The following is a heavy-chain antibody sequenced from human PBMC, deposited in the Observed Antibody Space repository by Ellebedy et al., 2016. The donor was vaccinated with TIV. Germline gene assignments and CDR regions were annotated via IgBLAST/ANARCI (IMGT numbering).Heavy chain of an antibody. CDR1: GASISSYY. CDR3: ARVKLFGYCDY. D-gene: IGHD3-3*01. CDR2: IYYSGST. Sequence: MPSETLSLTCSVSGASISSYYWSRIRQPPGKGLEWIGYIYYSGSTNYNPSLKSRVTMSVDTSKNQFSLKLNSVSAADTAVYYCARVKLFGYCDYWGQGTLVTVSS. J-gene: IGHJ4*02. V-gene: IGHV4-59*01.